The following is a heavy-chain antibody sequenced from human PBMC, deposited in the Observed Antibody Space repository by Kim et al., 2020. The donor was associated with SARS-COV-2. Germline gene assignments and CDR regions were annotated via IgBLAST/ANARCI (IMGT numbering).Heavy chain of an antibody. CDR2: ISAYNGNT. CDR1: GYTFTSYG. V-gene: IGHV1-18*01. Sequence: ASVKVSCKASGYTFTSYGISWVRQAPGQGLEWMGWISAYNGNTNYAQKLQGRVTMTTDTSTSTAYMELRSLRSDDTAVYYCARDHWAGPLWLGEPLVWFDPWGQGTLVTVSS. J-gene: IGHJ5*02. D-gene: IGHD3-10*01. CDR3: ARDHWAGPLWLGEPLVWFDP.